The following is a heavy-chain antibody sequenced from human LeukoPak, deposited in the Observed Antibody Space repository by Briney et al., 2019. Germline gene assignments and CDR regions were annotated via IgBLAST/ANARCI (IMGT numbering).Heavy chain of an antibody. CDR3: ARGRWGATVTYFDY. CDR1: GGSISSNSYY. D-gene: IGHD4-17*01. J-gene: IGHJ4*02. Sequence: SETLSLTCAVSGGSISSNSYYWGWIRQPPGKGLEWIGSIYYSGSTYYNPSLKSRVTISVDTSKNQFSLKLSSVTAADTAVYYCARGRWGATVTYFDYWGQGTLVTVSS. CDR2: IYYSGST. V-gene: IGHV4-39*07.